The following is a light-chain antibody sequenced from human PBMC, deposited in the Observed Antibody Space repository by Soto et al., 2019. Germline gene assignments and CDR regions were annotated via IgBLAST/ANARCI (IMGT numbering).Light chain of an antibody. J-gene: IGKJ3*01. CDR2: DAT. V-gene: IGKV3-11*01. CDR3: LMRAHWPHT. Sequence: VLTQSPATLSLSPGESAALSCRASQSVGTYLAWLQQMPGQAPRLLIYDATNRASGVPAKFTGSVSGTDFTLTITSREPEDFALYFCLMRAHWPHTFGPGTKVDIK. CDR1: QSVGTY.